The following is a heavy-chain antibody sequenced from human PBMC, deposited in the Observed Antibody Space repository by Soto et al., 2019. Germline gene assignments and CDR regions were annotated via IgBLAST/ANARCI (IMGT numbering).Heavy chain of an antibody. J-gene: IGHJ4*02. D-gene: IGHD3-22*01. CDR1: GYTFTSYA. V-gene: IGHV1-3*01. CDR2: INAGNGNT. Sequence: ASVKVSCKASGYTFTSYAMHWVRQAPGQRLEWMGWINAGNGNTKYSQKFQGRVTITRDTSASTAYMELSSLRSEDTAVYYCARAGGTMIVSAEYYFDYWGQGTLVTVSS. CDR3: ARAGGTMIVSAEYYFDY.